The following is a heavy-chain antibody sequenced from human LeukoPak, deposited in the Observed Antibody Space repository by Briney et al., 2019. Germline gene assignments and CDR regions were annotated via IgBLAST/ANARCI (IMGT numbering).Heavy chain of an antibody. D-gene: IGHD1-1*01. V-gene: IGHV3-23*01. CDR3: AKGLYNWNPHGMDV. CDR1: GFTFSSYA. J-gene: IGHJ6*02. Sequence: PGGSLRLSCASSGFTFSSYAMSWVRQAPGRGLEWVSAISGSGGTTDYADSVKGRFSISRDNSKNTLFLQMNSLRAEDTAVYYFAKGLYNWNPHGMDVWGQGTTVTVSS. CDR2: ISGSGGTT.